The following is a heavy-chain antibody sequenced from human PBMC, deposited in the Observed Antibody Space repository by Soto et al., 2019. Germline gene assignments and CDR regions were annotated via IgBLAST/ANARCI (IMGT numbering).Heavy chain of an antibody. Sequence: GGSLRLSCRGSGFIFNNYAMSWVRQAPGKGLEWVSGISGSGGSTYYADSVKGRFTISRDNSKNTLYLQMNSLRAEDTAVYYCAKDVVVVRGVIIPYYFDYWGQGTLVTVSS. CDR3: AKDVVVVRGVIIPYYFDY. J-gene: IGHJ4*02. CDR2: ISGSGGST. D-gene: IGHD3-10*01. CDR1: GFIFNNYA. V-gene: IGHV3-23*01.